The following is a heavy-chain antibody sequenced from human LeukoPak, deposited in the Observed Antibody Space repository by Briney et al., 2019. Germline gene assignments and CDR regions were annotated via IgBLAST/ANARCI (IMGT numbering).Heavy chain of an antibody. CDR3: ARGRKQQLVRTTYSWFDP. CDR2: IHIGGST. J-gene: IGHJ5*02. CDR1: GGSISSSAYH. D-gene: IGHD6-13*01. V-gene: IGHV4-39*07. Sequence: PSETLSLTCTVSGGSISSSAYHWGWIRQPPGKGLEWTGSIHIGGSTNYNPSLKSRFTISVDTSKNQFSLKLSSVTAADTAVYYCARGRKQQLVRTTYSWFDPWGQGTLVTVSS.